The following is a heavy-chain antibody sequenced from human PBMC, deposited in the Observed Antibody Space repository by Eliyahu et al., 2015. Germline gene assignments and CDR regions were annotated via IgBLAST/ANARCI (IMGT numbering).Heavy chain of an antibody. CDR1: XFSLSTSGMC. V-gene: IGHV2-70*01. J-gene: IGHJ4*02. CDR3: ARIRIAEYYFDY. CDR2: IDWDDDK. D-gene: IGHD6-13*01. Sequence: QVTLRESGPALVKPTQTLTLTXTFXXFSLSTSGMCVSWIRQPPGKXLEWLALIDWDDDKYYSTSLKTRLTISKDTXKNQVVLTMTNMDPVDTATYYCARIRIAEYYFDYWGQGTLVTVSS.